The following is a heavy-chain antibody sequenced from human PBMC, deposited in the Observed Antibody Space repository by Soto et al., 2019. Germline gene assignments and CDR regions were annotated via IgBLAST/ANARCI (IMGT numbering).Heavy chain of an antibody. Sequence: GGSLRLSCGASGFTFSAYLMSWVRQAPGKGLEWVANIKKEGSEKYYADSVKGRFTTSRDKAKNSLYLQMNSLRAEDTAVYYCARASGYYYDGRGYYYLDYWGQGTLVTVSS. CDR3: ARASGYYYDGRGYYYLDY. CDR2: IKKEGSEK. J-gene: IGHJ4*02. CDR1: GFTFSAYL. D-gene: IGHD3-22*01. V-gene: IGHV3-7*05.